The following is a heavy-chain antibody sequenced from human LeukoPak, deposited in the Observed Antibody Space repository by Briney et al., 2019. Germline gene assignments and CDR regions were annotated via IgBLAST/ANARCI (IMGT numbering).Heavy chain of an antibody. Sequence: SETLSLTCTVSGGSISSYYWSWIRQPPGKGLEWIGYIYYSGSTNYNPSLKSRVTISVDTSKNQFSLKLSSVTAADTAVYYCATVGATGGWSDYWGQGTLVTVSS. V-gene: IGHV4-59*01. D-gene: IGHD1-26*01. CDR2: IYYSGST. J-gene: IGHJ4*02. CDR3: ATVGATGGWSDY. CDR1: GGSISSYY.